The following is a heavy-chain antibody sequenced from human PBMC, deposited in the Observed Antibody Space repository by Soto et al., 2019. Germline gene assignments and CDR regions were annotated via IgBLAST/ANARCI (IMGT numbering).Heavy chain of an antibody. J-gene: IGHJ6*02. Sequence: QVQLRESGPGLVMPSQTLSLTCTVSGDSTSSGNKYWSWIRQAPGKGLEWIGYIFSSGTTYYNPSLKSRLTMSLDTSQNQFSLRLASVTDADSAVYYCARVPSPFDYYYAMDVWGQGTTVTVSS. D-gene: IGHD3-16*01. CDR1: GDSTSSGNKY. CDR2: IFSSGTT. V-gene: IGHV4-30-4*01. CDR3: ARVPSPFDYYYAMDV.